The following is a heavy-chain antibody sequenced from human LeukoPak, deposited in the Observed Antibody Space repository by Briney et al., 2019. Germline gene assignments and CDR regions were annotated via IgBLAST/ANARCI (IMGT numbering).Heavy chain of an antibody. CDR2: ISAYNGNT. Sequence: ASVKVSCKASDYTFTSYGISWVRQAPGQGLEWMGWISAYNGNTNYAQKLQGRVTMTTDTSTSTAYMELRSLRSDDTAVYYCAREAGSYHYYYHYGMDVWGQGTTVTVSS. D-gene: IGHD1-26*01. CDR1: DYTFTSYG. J-gene: IGHJ6*02. V-gene: IGHV1-18*01. CDR3: AREAGSYHYYYHYGMDV.